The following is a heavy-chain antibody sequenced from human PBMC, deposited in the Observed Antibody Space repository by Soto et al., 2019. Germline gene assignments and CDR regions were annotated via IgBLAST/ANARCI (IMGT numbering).Heavy chain of an antibody. CDR1: GGSISSYY. CDR3: ASLGRGVPPYYFDY. Sequence: SETLSLTCTVSGGSISSYYWSWIRQPPGKGLEWIGYIYYSGSTNYNPSLKSRVTISVDASKNQFSLKLSSVTAADTAVYYCASLGRGVPPYYFDYWGQGTLVTVSS. D-gene: IGHD3-10*01. CDR2: IYYSGST. V-gene: IGHV4-59*01. J-gene: IGHJ4*02.